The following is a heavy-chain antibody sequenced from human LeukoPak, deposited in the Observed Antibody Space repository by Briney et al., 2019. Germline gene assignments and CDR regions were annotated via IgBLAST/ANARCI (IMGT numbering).Heavy chain of an antibody. D-gene: IGHD4-17*01. CDR2: INPSGGGT. Sequence: ASVKVSCKASGYTFTNYYIHWVRQAPGQGLEWMGIINPSGGGTSYAQKFQGRVTMTRDTSTSTVYMDLSSLRSEDTAVYYCARRGDYGDSLSYYTMDVWGQGTTVTVSS. CDR1: GYTFTNYY. J-gene: IGHJ6*02. CDR3: ARRGDYGDSLSYYTMDV. V-gene: IGHV1-46*01.